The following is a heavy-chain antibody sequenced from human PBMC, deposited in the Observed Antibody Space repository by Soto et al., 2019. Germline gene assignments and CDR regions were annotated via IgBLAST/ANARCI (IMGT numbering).Heavy chain of an antibody. CDR2: INPNSGGT. CDR1: GYTFTGYY. Sequence: ASVKVSCKASGYTFTGYYMHWVRQAPGQGLEWMGWINPNSGGTNYAQKFQGWVTMTRDTSISTAYMELSRLRSDDTAVYYCARAIARVYYGMDVWGQGTTVTVSS. J-gene: IGHJ6*02. CDR3: ARAIARVYYGMDV. D-gene: IGHD6-6*01. V-gene: IGHV1-2*04.